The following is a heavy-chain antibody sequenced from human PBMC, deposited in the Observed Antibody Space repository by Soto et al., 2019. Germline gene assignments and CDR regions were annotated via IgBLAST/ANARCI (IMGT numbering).Heavy chain of an antibody. CDR3: ARAQPTAPYYYYGMDV. Sequence: ASVKVSCKASGYTFTGYYMHWVRQAPGQGLEWMGWINPNSGGTNYAQKLQGRVTMTRDTSISTAYMELSRLRSDDTAVYYCARAQPTAPYYYYGMDVWGQGTTVTVSS. CDR1: GYTFTGYY. J-gene: IGHJ6*02. V-gene: IGHV1-2*02. D-gene: IGHD5-18*01. CDR2: INPNSGGT.